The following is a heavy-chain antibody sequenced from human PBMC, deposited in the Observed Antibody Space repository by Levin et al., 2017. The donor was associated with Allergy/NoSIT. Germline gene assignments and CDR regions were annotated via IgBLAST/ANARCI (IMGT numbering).Heavy chain of an antibody. D-gene: IGHD6-19*01. V-gene: IGHV3-15*01. CDR2: ITSKPDGAAT. CDR3: TTQFQW. CDR1: GFSLSNSW. Sequence: ETLSLTCAASGFSLSNSWMNWVRQAPGKGLEWIGRITSKPDGAATDYAAPLKGRFSISRDDSTNTLYLQMNSLKVDDTAIYYCTTQFQWWGQGTLVTVSS. J-gene: IGHJ4*02.